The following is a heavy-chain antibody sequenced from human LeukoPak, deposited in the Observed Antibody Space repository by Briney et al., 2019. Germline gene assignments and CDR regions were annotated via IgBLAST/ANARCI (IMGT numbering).Heavy chain of an antibody. CDR1: GGSISSYY. V-gene: IGHV4-59*01. D-gene: IGHD3-22*01. Sequence: PSETLSLTCTVSGGSISSYYWSWIRQPPGKGLEWIGYIYYSGSTNYNPSLKSRVTISVDTSKNQFSLKLSSVTAADTAVYYCARGPNYYDSSGYYYSYYYYYYMDVWGKGTTATVSS. CDR2: IYYSGST. J-gene: IGHJ6*03. CDR3: ARGPNYYDSSGYYYSYYYYYYMDV.